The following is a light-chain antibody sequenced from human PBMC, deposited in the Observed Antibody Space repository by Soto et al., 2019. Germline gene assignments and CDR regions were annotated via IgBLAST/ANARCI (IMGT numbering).Light chain of an antibody. CDR1: QCISNF. J-gene: IGKJ1*01. Sequence: DVQMTKSPSSLSASVGDRVTITCRASQCISNFLAWYQQKPGTVPKLLIYGSSTLHSGVPSRFSGSGSGTDFTLTISSLQPEDVATYYCQKYDSEPRTFGQGTKVDIK. V-gene: IGKV1-27*01. CDR3: QKYDSEPRT. CDR2: GSS.